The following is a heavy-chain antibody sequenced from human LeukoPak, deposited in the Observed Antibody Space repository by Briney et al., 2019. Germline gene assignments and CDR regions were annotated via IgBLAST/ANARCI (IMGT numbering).Heavy chain of an antibody. CDR2: IRYDGSNK. CDR3: ASDESEYSSSWYGDY. V-gene: IGHV3-30*02. D-gene: IGHD6-13*01. CDR1: GFTFSSYG. J-gene: IGHJ4*02. Sequence: GGSLRLSCAASGFTFSSYGMHWVRQAPGKGLEWVAFIRYDGSNKYYADSVKGRFTISRDNSKNTLYLQMNSLRAEDTAVYYCASDESEYSSSWYGDYWGREPWSPSPQ.